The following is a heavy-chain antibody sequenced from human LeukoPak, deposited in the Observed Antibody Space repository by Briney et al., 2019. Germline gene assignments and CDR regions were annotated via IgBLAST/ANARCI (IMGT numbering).Heavy chain of an antibody. CDR3: GRHEPLGRGAWDY. V-gene: IGHV4-59*08. CDR2: IYYSGNA. J-gene: IGHJ4*02. Sequence: SETLSLTCTVSGGSLSSYYWSWIRQPPGKGLEWIGYIYYSGNADSNPSLKSRVTMSVDTSRNQFSLKLTSVTAADTAVYYCGRHEPLGRGAWDYWGQGILVTVSS. D-gene: IGHD1-14*01. CDR1: GGSLSSYY.